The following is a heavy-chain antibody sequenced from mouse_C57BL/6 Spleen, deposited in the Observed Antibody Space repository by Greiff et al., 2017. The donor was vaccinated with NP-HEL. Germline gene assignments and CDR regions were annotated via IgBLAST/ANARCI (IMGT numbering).Heavy chain of an antibody. V-gene: IGHV5-16*01. D-gene: IGHD1-1*01. CDR1: GFTFSDYY. CDR3: ARDLYYYGSSWYFDV. J-gene: IGHJ1*03. Sequence: EVNLVESEGGLVQPGSSMKLSCTASGFTFSDYYMAWVRQVPEKGLEWVANINYDGSSTYYLDSLKSRFIISRDNAKNILYLQMSSLKSEDTATYYCARDLYYYGSSWYFDVWGTGTTVTVSS. CDR2: INYDGSST.